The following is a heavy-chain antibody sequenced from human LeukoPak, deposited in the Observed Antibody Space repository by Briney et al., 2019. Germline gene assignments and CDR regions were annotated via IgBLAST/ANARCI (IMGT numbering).Heavy chain of an antibody. J-gene: IGHJ6*02. D-gene: IGHD3-10*01. CDR2: ISGSGGST. Sequence: PGGSLRLSCAASGFTFSSYAMSWVRQAPGKGLEWVSAISGSGGSTYYADSVKGRFTISRDNSKNTLYLQMNSLRAEDTAVYYCAKTHEVNYYGSGSYYMDVWGQGTTVTVSS. V-gene: IGHV3-23*01. CDR3: AKTHEVNYYGSGSYYMDV. CDR1: GFTFSSYA.